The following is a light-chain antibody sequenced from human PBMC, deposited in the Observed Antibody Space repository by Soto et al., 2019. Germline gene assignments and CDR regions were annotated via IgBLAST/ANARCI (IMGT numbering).Light chain of an antibody. Sequence: AIQMTQSPSSLSASVGDRVTITCRASQGIRNDLGWYQQKPGKAPKLLNYAASTSQSGVPSRFSGSGSGTDFTLTISNLQPEDFATYYCLQDNNSPLTFGQGTKVEIK. J-gene: IGKJ1*01. CDR1: QGIRND. V-gene: IGKV1-6*01. CDR2: AAS. CDR3: LQDNNSPLT.